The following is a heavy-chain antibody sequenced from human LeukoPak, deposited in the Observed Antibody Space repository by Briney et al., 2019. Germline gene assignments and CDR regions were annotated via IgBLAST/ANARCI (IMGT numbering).Heavy chain of an antibody. J-gene: IGHJ5*02. D-gene: IGHD1-14*01. CDR1: GVSLRTSGLG. V-gene: IGHV2-5*02. CDR3: AFTGYNVNTGNWFDP. Sequence: SGPTLANPTQTRTLTCTFSGVSLRTSGLGVRWIRQPPGRALGWLTLIYWGDDKLYSPSMKRRVPITTATSKNQVVLTFTNIDPVDTATYYCAFTGYNVNTGNWFDPWGQGTLVTVSS. CDR2: IYWGDDK.